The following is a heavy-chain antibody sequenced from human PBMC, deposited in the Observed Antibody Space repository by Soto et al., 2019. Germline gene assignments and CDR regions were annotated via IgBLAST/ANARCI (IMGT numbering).Heavy chain of an antibody. J-gene: IGHJ6*02. CDR2: ISAYNGNT. Sequence: ASVKVSCKASGYTFTSYGISWVRQAPGQGLEWMGWISAYNGNTNYAQKLQGRVTMTTDTSTSTAYMELRSLRSDDTAVYYCARDHLTRYYYYGMDVWGQGITDPVS. CDR3: ARDHLTRYYYYGMDV. V-gene: IGHV1-18*04. CDR1: GYTFTSYG.